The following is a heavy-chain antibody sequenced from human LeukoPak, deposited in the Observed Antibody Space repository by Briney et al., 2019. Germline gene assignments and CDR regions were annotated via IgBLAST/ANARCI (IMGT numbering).Heavy chain of an antibody. CDR1: GFTFSSYA. Sequence: GGSLRLSCAASGFTFSSYAMHWVRQAPGKGLEWVAVISYDGSNKYYADSVKGRFTISRDNSKNTLYLQMNSLRAEDTAVYCCARDSAVAGTGDYWGQGTLVTVSS. V-gene: IGHV3-30-3*01. D-gene: IGHD6-19*01. CDR3: ARDSAVAGTGDY. J-gene: IGHJ4*02. CDR2: ISYDGSNK.